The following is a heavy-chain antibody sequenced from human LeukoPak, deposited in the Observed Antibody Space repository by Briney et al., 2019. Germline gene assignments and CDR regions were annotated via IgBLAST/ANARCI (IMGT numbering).Heavy chain of an antibody. CDR3: AREGHLIAAAGTWGNWFDP. V-gene: IGHV1-46*01. Sequence: EASVKVSCKASGYTFTSYYMHWVRQAPGQGLEWMGIINPSGGSTSYAQKFQGRVTMTRDTSTSTVYMELSSLRSEDTAVYYCAREGHLIAAAGTWGNWFDPWGQGTLVTVSS. CDR1: GYTFTSYY. D-gene: IGHD6-13*01. CDR2: INPSGGST. J-gene: IGHJ5*02.